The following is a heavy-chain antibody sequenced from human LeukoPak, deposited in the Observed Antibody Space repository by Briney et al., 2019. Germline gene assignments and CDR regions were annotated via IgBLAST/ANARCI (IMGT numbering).Heavy chain of an antibody. CDR2: TYYRSTWYN. CDR1: GDSVSSNSVT. J-gene: IGHJ5*02. CDR3: ARRLTQYDCFDP. D-gene: IGHD2-2*01. V-gene: IGHV6-1*01. Sequence: SQTLSLTCAVSGDSVSSNSVTWNWIRQSPSRGPEWLGRTYYRSTWYNDYAVSVRGRITVNPDTSKNQFSLHLNSVTPEDTAVYYCARRLTQYDCFDPWGQGILVTVSS.